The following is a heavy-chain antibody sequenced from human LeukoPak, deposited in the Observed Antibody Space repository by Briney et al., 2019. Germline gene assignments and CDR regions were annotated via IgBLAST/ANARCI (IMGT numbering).Heavy chain of an antibody. Sequence: SETLSLTFTVSGGSISSSSFYWGWIRQPPGKGLEWIAIISYSGSTYYNPSLKSRVTISVDTSKNQFSLKLSSVAAADTAVYYCARLNRGINAAHFDYWGQGTLVTVSS. D-gene: IGHD6-25*01. CDR1: GGSISSSSFY. V-gene: IGHV4-39*01. J-gene: IGHJ4*02. CDR2: ISYSGST. CDR3: ARLNRGINAAHFDY.